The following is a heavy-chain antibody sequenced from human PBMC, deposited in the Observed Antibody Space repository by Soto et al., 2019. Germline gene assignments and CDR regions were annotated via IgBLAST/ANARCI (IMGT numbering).Heavy chain of an antibody. Sequence: GGSLIPSCAAPGFTFSTYVMHWDREAPGKGREWVAVIWYDGSNKYYADYVKGRFTISRDNSKNTLYLQMNSLRAEDTAVYYCARDRYDYIWGSYRPGAFDIWGQGTMVTVSS. CDR1: GFTFSTYV. D-gene: IGHD3-16*02. J-gene: IGHJ3*02. V-gene: IGHV3-33*01. CDR2: IWYDGSNK. CDR3: ARDRYDYIWGSYRPGAFDI.